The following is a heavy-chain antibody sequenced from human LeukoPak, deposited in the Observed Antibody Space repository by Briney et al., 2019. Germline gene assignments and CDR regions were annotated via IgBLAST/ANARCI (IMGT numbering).Heavy chain of an antibody. CDR3: ARQSLSPLQPGY. Sequence: PSETLSLTCTVSGGSISSSSYYWGWVRQPPGKGLEWIGSIYYTGSTYYNPSLKSRVTISVDTSKNQFSLKLSSVTAADTAVYYCARQSLSPLQPGYWGQGTLVTVSS. D-gene: IGHD2-15*01. J-gene: IGHJ1*01. CDR1: GGSISSSSYY. CDR2: IYYTGST. V-gene: IGHV4-39*01.